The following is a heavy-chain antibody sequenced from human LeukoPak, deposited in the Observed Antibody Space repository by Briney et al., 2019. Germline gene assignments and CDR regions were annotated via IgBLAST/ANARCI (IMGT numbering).Heavy chain of an antibody. CDR1: GGSISSGSYY. V-gene: IGHV4-61*02. J-gene: IGHJ5*02. Sequence: SETLSLTCTVSGGSISSGSYYWSWTRQPAGKGLEWIGRIYTSGSTNYNPSLKSRVTMSVDTSKNQFSLKLSSVTAADTAVYYCARDQYLMGSGSYYKVYNWFDPWGQGTLVTVSS. CDR3: ARDQYLMGSGSYYKVYNWFDP. CDR2: IYTSGST. D-gene: IGHD3-10*01.